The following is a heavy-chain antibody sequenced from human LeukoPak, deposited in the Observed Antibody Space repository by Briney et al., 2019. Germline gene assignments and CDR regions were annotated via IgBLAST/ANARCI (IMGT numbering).Heavy chain of an antibody. J-gene: IGHJ4*02. Sequence: EGSLRLSCVGSGFSFNIYGISWVRQAPGKGLEWVASVGGGPDIHYADYVKGRFTVSRDDARSTAYLQLNSLRIEDTAIYFCAKDATPMNAMWDHFDSWGLGALVTVSS. D-gene: IGHD1-26*01. CDR3: AKDATPMNAMWDHFDS. CDR2: VGGGPDI. V-gene: IGHV3-23*01. CDR1: GFSFNIYG.